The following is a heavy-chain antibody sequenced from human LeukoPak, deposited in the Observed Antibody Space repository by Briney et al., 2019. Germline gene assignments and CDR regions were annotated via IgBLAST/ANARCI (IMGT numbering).Heavy chain of an antibody. CDR2: FDPEDGET. CDR1: GYTLTELS. J-gene: IGHJ4*02. D-gene: IGHD3-16*02. Sequence: ASVKVSCKVSGYTLTELSMHWVRPAPGKGLEWMGGFDPEDGETIYAQKFQGRVTMTEDTSKDTAYMELSSLRSEDTAVYYCATFFWFEDYVWGSYRPPSFDYWGQGTLVTVSS. CDR3: ATFFWFEDYVWGSYRPPSFDY. V-gene: IGHV1-24*01.